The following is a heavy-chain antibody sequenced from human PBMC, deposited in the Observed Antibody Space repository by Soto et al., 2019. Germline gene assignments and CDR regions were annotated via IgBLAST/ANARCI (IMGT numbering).Heavy chain of an antibody. CDR2: ISGNGGST. CDR1: GFTFSSCA. CDR3: TSYTDSSGYYYYYGMDV. J-gene: IGHJ6*02. D-gene: IGHD3-22*01. V-gene: IGHV3-23*01. Sequence: PGGSLRLSCAASGFTFSSCAMVWVRQAPGKGLEWVSGISGNGGSTYYADSVKGRFTISRDTSKNTLYLQMDSLGAEDTAIYYCTSYTDSSGYYYYYGMDVWGQGTTVTVSS.